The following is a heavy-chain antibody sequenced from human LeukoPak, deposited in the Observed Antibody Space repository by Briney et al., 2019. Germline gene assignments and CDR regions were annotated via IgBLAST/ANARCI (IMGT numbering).Heavy chain of an antibody. CDR2: ISWNGGSI. V-gene: IGHV3-9*01. D-gene: IGHD2-15*01. CDR1: GFTFDDYA. J-gene: IGHJ6*03. Sequence: PGGSLRLSCAASGFTFDDYAMHWVRQAPGKGLEWVSGISWNGGSIGYADSVKGRFTISRDNAKNSLFLQMNSLRAEDTAVYYCARVLRYCSGGNCYSGGLGYMDVWGKGTTVTISS. CDR3: ARVLRYCSGGNCYSGGLGYMDV.